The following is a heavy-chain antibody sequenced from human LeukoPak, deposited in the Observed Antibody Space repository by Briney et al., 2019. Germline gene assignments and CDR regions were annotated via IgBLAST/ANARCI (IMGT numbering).Heavy chain of an antibody. V-gene: IGHV3-21*01. CDR2: ISSTSTYI. CDR1: GFIFSRYS. CDR3: ARVQRGETATFDY. D-gene: IGHD3-16*01. Sequence: GGSLRLSCAASGFIFSRYSMNWVRHAPGKGLEWVSSISSTSTYIHYADSLKGRFTISRDNARNSLYLQINSLRVEDTAVYYCARVQRGETATFDYWGQGTLVTVSS. J-gene: IGHJ4*02.